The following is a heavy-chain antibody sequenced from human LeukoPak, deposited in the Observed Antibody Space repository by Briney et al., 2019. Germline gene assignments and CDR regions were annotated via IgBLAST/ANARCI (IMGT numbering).Heavy chain of an antibody. D-gene: IGHD3-10*01. CDR3: ARDGGPSGDLRY. CDR1: GGSISSSSYY. CDR2: IYYSGST. V-gene: IGHV4-30-4*08. J-gene: IGHJ4*02. Sequence: PSETLSLTCTVSGGSISSSSYYWGWIRQPPGKGLEWIGYIYYSGSTYYNPSLKSRVTISVDTSKNQFSLKLSSVTAADTAVYYCARDGGPSGDLRYWGQGTLVTVSS.